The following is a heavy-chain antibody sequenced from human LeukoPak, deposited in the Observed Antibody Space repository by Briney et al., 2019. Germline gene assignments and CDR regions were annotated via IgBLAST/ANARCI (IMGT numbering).Heavy chain of an antibody. CDR1: GFTFSTCS. D-gene: IGHD3-9*01. J-gene: IGHJ4*02. CDR2: IRTSAEGANYA. CDR3: ASDQRYAFDY. V-gene: IGHV3-48*02. Sequence: GGSLRLSCAASGFTFSTCSMNWVRQAPGKGLEWVSNIRTSAEGANYAYYADSVKGRVTISGDDAKNTLYLHMNSLRDDDTAVYYCASDQRYAFDYWGQGILVTVSS.